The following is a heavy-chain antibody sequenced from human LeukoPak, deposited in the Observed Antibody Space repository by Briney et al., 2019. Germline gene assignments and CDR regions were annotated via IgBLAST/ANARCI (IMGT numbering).Heavy chain of an antibody. CDR3: ARDDLVDITAAGPT. V-gene: IGHV4-34*01. D-gene: IGHD6-13*01. CDR2: INHSGST. J-gene: IGHJ5*02. Sequence: SEILSLTCAVYGGSFSGYYWSWIRQPPGKGLEWIGEINHSGSTNYNPSLKSRVTISVDTSKNQFSLKLSSVTAADTAVYYCARDDLVDITAAGPTWGQGTLVTVSS. CDR1: GGSFSGYY.